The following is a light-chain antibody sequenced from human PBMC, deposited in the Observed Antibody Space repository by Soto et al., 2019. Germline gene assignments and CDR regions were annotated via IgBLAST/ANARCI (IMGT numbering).Light chain of an antibody. J-gene: IGKJ2*01. CDR2: DAS. Sequence: DIQMTQSPSTLSASVGDRVTITCRASQSISSWLAWYQQKPGKAPKFLIYDASSLESGVPSRFSGSGSGTEFPLTISSLQPDDFAPYYCQQYNSYSYTFGQGTKLEIK. CDR1: QSISSW. CDR3: QQYNSYSYT. V-gene: IGKV1-5*01.